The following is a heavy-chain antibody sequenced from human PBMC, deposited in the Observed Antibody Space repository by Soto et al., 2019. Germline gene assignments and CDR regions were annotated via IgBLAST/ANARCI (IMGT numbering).Heavy chain of an antibody. D-gene: IGHD2-15*01. J-gene: IGHJ6*03. CDR1: GGSISSGVYY. V-gene: IGHV4-31*03. Sequence: SETLSLTCTVSGGSISSGVYYWSWIRQHPGKGLEWIGYIYYSGSTYYNPSLKSRVTISVDTSKNQFSLKLSSVTAADTAVYYCASEEKKGYCSGGSCYGYYYYYMDVWGKGTTVTVSS. CDR2: IYYSGST. CDR3: ASEEKKGYCSGGSCYGYYYYYMDV.